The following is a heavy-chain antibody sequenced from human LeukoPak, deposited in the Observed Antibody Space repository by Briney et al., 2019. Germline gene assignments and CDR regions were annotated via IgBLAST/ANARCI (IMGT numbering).Heavy chain of an antibody. D-gene: IGHD3-10*01. CDR3: ARPLSLWSGEPRY. Sequence: GGSLRLSCAASGFTFSDYYMSWIRQAPGKGLEWVSYISSSGRTIYYADSVKGRFTISRDNAKNSLYLQMNSLRAEDTAVYYCARPLSLWSGEPRYWGQGTLVTVSS. J-gene: IGHJ4*02. V-gene: IGHV3-11*01. CDR1: GFTFSDYY. CDR2: ISSSGRTI.